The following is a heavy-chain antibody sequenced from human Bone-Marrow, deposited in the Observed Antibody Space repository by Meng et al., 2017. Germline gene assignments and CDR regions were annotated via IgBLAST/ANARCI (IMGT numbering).Heavy chain of an antibody. CDR2: ISGSGGST. V-gene: IGHV3-23*01. Sequence: EGQLLEAGGGLVQPGGSLRLSCAASGFTFSSYAMSWVRQAPGKGLEWVSAISGSGGSTYYADSVKGRFTISRDNSNNTVYLQMNSLRTEDTALYFCARGDYLYYFDYWGQGTLVTVSS. J-gene: IGHJ4*02. D-gene: IGHD4-17*01. CDR1: GFTFSSYA. CDR3: ARGDYLYYFDY.